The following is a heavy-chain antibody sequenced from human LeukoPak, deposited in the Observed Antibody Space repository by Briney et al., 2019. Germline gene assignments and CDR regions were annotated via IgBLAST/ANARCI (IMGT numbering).Heavy chain of an antibody. CDR2: INHSGST. V-gene: IGHV4-34*01. CDR1: GGSFSGYY. Sequence: PSETLSLTCAVYGGSFSGYYWSWIRQPPGKGLEWIGEINHSGSTNYNPSLKSRVTISVEKSKNQFSLKLSSVTAADTAVYYCAGYRSFIAARRFHCFEPWGQGNRATVSA. J-gene: IGHJ5*02. CDR3: AGYRSFIAARRFHCFEP. D-gene: IGHD6-6*01.